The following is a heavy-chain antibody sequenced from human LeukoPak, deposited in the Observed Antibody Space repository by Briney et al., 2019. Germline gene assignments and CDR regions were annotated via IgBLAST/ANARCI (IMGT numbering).Heavy chain of an antibody. V-gene: IGHV1-46*01. CDR3: ARDSISEYDFWSGRGY. CDR1: GYTFTSYY. D-gene: IGHD3-3*01. J-gene: IGHJ4*02. CDR2: INPSGGST. Sequence: GASVKVSCKASGYTFTSYYMHWVRQAPGQGLEWMGIINPSGGSTSYAQKFQGRVTMTRDTSTSTVYMELSSLRSEDTAVYYCARDSISEYDFWSGRGYWGQGTLFTVSS.